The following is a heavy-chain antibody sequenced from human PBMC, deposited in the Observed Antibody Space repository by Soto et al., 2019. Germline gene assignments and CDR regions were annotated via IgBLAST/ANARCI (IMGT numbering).Heavy chain of an antibody. CDR1: GYSVSSNSAA. D-gene: IGHD6-19*01. CDR2: TYYRSKWYN. CDR3: ARDGPVVAGTSVFDY. J-gene: IGHJ4*02. Sequence: SQTLSDTCAISGYSVSSNSAALNWIRHSPSRGLEWLGRTYYRSKWYNDYAVSVKSRITINPDASKNQFSLQLNSVTPEDTAVYYCARDGPVVAGTSVFDYWGQGTLVTVSS. V-gene: IGHV6-1*01.